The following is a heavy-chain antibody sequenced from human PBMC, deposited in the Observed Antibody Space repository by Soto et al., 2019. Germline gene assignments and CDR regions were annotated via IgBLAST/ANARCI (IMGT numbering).Heavy chain of an antibody. J-gene: IGHJ5*02. Sequence: QVQLQQWGAGLLKPSETLSLTCAVYGGSFSGYYWSWIRQPPGKGLEWIGEINHSGSTNYNPSLKSRVTISVATSKNQFSLKLSSVTAADTAVYYCARGSRPYCSSTSCRNWFDPWGQGTLVTVSS. CDR1: GGSFSGYY. CDR3: ARGSRPYCSSTSCRNWFDP. CDR2: INHSGST. V-gene: IGHV4-34*01. D-gene: IGHD2-2*01.